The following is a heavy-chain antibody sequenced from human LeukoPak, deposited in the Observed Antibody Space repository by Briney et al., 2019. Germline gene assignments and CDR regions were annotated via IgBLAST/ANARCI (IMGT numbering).Heavy chain of an antibody. V-gene: IGHV3-15*01. J-gene: IGHJ4*02. CDR2: IKSKTDGGTT. Sequence: GGSLRLPCAASGFTFSNAWMSWVRQAPGKGLEWVGRIKSKTDGGTTDYAAPVKGRFTISRDDSKNTLYLQMNSLKTEDTAVYYCTTDSERSGWPAGGYWGQGTLVTVSS. CDR3: TTDSERSGWPAGGY. D-gene: IGHD6-19*01. CDR1: GFTFSNAW.